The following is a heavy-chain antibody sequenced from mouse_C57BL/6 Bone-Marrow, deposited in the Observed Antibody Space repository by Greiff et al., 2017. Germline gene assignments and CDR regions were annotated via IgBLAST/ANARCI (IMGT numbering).Heavy chain of an antibody. CDR3: AREIVKDWYFDV. CDR2: IYPGDGDT. J-gene: IGHJ1*03. Sequence: QVQLQQSGPELVKPGASVKISCKASGYAFSSSWMNWVKQRPGKGLEWIGRIYPGDGDTNYNGKFKGKATLTADKSSSTAYMRLSSLTSEDSAVYFCAREIVKDWYFDVWGTGTTVTVSA. V-gene: IGHV1-82*01. CDR1: GYAFSSSW.